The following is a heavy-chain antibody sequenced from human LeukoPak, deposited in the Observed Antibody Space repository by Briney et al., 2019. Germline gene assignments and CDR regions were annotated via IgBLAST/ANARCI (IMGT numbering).Heavy chain of an antibody. CDR1: GFTFSSYG. Sequence: PGGSLRLSCAASGFTFSSYGMSWVRQAPGKGLEWVSAISGSGGSTYYADSVKGRFTISRDNSKNTLYLQMNSLRAEDTAVYYCVKDSTTYYYGSGSYWGQGTPVTVSS. J-gene: IGHJ4*02. CDR2: ISGSGGST. D-gene: IGHD3-10*01. V-gene: IGHV3-23*01. CDR3: VKDSTTYYYGSGSY.